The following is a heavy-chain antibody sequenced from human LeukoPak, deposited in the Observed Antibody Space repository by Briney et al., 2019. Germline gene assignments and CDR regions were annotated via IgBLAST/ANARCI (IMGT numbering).Heavy chain of an antibody. J-gene: IGHJ4*02. D-gene: IGHD2-15*01. CDR3: AKQERRYCSGGSCSPGDH. CDR1: GFPFSSYG. V-gene: IGHV3-30*18. CDR2: ISYDGSNK. Sequence: RSLRLSCAASGFPFSSYGMHWVRQAPGKGLEWVAVISYDGSNKYYADSVKGRFTISRDNSKNTLYLQMNSLRAEDTAVYYCAKQERRYCSGGSCSPGDHWGQGTLVTVSS.